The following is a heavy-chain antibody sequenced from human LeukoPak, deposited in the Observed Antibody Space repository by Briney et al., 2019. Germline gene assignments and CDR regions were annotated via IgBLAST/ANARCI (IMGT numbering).Heavy chain of an antibody. CDR3: AREAYYDSSGLDAFDI. J-gene: IGHJ3*02. D-gene: IGHD3-22*01. Sequence: GGSLRLSCAASGFTFSSYAMSWVRQAPGKGLEWVSVIYSGGSTYYADSVKGRFTISRDNSKNTLYLQMNSLRAEDTAVYYCAREAYYDSSGLDAFDIWGQGTMVTVSS. CDR1: GFTFSSYA. V-gene: IGHV3-53*01. CDR2: IYSGGST.